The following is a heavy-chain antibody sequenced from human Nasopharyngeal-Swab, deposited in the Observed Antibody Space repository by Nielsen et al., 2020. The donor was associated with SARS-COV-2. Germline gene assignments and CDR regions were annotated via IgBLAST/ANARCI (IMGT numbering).Heavy chain of an antibody. J-gene: IGHJ3*01. CDR3: ARQIGDYGFDAFDV. Sequence: GESLKIPCQGSGYTFTNNWITWVRQMPGKGLEWMGRIDPSDSYTYYSPSFQGHVIISADKSINTAYMQWSSLKAPDTAMYYCARQIGDYGFDAFDVWGQGTMVTVSS. D-gene: IGHD4-17*01. V-gene: IGHV5-10-1*01. CDR1: GYTFTNNW. CDR2: IDPSDSYT.